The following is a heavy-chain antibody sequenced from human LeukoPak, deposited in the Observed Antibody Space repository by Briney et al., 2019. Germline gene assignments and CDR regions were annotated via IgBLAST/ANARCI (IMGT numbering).Heavy chain of an antibody. V-gene: IGHV1-18*01. Sequence: GASVKVSCKASGYTFTSYGISWVRQAPGQGLEWMGWISAYDGNTNYAQKLQGRVTMTTDTSTSTAYMELRSLRSDDTAVYYCARDITVVPADPISPPFDPWGQGTLVTVSS. CDR2: ISAYDGNT. D-gene: IGHD2-2*01. CDR1: GYTFTSYG. CDR3: ARDITVVPADPISPPFDP. J-gene: IGHJ5*02.